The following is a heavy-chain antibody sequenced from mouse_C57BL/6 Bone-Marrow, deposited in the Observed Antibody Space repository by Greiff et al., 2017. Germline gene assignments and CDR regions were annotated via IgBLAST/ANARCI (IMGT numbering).Heavy chain of an antibody. CDR2: INPSSGYT. V-gene: IGHV1-4*01. Sequence: QVQLQQSGAELARPGASVKMSCKASGYTFTSYTMHWVKQRPGQGLEWIGYINPSSGYTKYNQKFKDKATLAADKSSSTAYMQLSSLTSEDSAVYYCARLYYDYDGFAYWGQGTLVTVSA. CDR3: ARLYYDYDGFAY. J-gene: IGHJ3*01. D-gene: IGHD2-4*01. CDR1: GYTFTSYT.